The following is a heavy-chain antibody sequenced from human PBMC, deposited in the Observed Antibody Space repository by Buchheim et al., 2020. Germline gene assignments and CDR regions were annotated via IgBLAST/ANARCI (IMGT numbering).Heavy chain of an antibody. D-gene: IGHD3-3*01. CDR2: IIPIFGTA. CDR1: GDTFSRYS. CDR3: ARDTREPYYDSRGMDV. Sequence: QVQLVQSGAEVKKPGSSVKVSCKASGDTFSRYSITWVRQAPGQGLEWLGGIIPIFGTANYAQKFQGRVTITADESTSTAYMELSSLRSEDTAVYYCARDTREPYYDSRGMDVWGQGTT. J-gene: IGHJ6*02. V-gene: IGHV1-69*12.